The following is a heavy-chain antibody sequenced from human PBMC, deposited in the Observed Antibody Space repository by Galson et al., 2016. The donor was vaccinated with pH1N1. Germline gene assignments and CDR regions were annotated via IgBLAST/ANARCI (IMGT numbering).Heavy chain of an antibody. CDR3: TKDSGSYCGGDCRRGAFDF. Sequence: SLRLSCAASGFPFDDYAMHWVRQAPGKGLEWVSGISRNSDNIGYADSVKGRVTISRDNAKNSLYLQMNSLRTEDTALYYCTKDSGSYCGGDCRRGAFDFWGQGTRVTVSS. CDR2: ISRNSDNI. D-gene: IGHD2-21*02. CDR1: GFPFDDYA. J-gene: IGHJ3*01. V-gene: IGHV3-9*01.